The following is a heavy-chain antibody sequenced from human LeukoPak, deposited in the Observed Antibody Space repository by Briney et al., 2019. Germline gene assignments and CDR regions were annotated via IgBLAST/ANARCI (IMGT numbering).Heavy chain of an antibody. V-gene: IGHV3-74*01. CDR1: GFTFSSYW. D-gene: IGHD3-3*01. Sequence: GGSLRLSCAASGFTFSSYWMHWVRQAPGKGLVWVSRINSDGSSTSYADSVKGRFTISRDNAKNTLCLQMNSLRAEDTAVYYCAREVRYDFWSGCSHDAFDIWGQGTMVTVSS. CDR2: INSDGSST. J-gene: IGHJ3*02. CDR3: AREVRYDFWSGCSHDAFDI.